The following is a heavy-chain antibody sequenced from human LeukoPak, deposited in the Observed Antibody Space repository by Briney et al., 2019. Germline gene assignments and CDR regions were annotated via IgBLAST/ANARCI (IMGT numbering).Heavy chain of an antibody. Sequence: ASVKVSCKPSGYTFTSDDFNSGRHTTRQRRECMGWMNPNSGDTGYAQQFQGRVTMTRTTSISTAYMELTNLRAEDTAVYYYAVGDARAVANAFDIWGQGTKVTVSS. V-gene: IGHV1-8*01. CDR2: MNPNSGDT. CDR3: AVGDARAVANAFDI. D-gene: IGHD6-19*01. CDR1: GYTFTSDD. J-gene: IGHJ3*02.